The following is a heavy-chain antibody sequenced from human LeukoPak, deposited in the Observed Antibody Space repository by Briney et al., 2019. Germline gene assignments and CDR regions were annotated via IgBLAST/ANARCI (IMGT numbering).Heavy chain of an antibody. Sequence: PSETLSLTCTVSGGSISISSYYWGWIRQPPGKGLEWIGSIYYSGSTYYNPSHKSRVTISVDTSKNQFSLKLSSVTAADTAVYYCARYQGYCSGGSCYHYFDYWGQGTLVTVSS. V-gene: IGHV4-39*01. CDR3: ARYQGYCSGGSCYHYFDY. CDR1: GGSISISSYY. J-gene: IGHJ4*02. CDR2: IYYSGST. D-gene: IGHD2-15*01.